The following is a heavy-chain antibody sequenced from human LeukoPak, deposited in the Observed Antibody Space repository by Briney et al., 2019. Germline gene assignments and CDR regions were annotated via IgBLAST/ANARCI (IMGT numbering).Heavy chain of an antibody. V-gene: IGHV3-23*01. Sequence: GGSLRLSCVASGFTVYNFAMSWVRQAPGKGLEWVSLITGGGGSTDYADSVKGRFTISRDNSKNTLYLQMNSLRVEDTATYYCAKDGRSGAPFDRWGQGTVLTVSS. CDR3: AKDGRSGAPFDR. J-gene: IGHJ4*02. CDR2: ITGGGGST. CDR1: GFTVYNFA. D-gene: IGHD3-3*01.